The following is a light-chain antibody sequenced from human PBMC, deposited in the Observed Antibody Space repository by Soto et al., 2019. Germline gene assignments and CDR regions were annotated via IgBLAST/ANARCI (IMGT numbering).Light chain of an antibody. CDR3: MHSIAWPWT. CDR1: QSLVYSDGNTY. J-gene: IGKJ1*01. Sequence: DVLLTQSPLSLPVTLGRPAAISSMSIQSLVYSDGNTYWTWFQQRPGQSPRRLIDNISNRASGVPDRFSGRGSGTDFTLEISRVEAEDVGIYYCMHSIAWPWTFGQGTKVDI. CDR2: NIS. V-gene: IGKV2-30*01.